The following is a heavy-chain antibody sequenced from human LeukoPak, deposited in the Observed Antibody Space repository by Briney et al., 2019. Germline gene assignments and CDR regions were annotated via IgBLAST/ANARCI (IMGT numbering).Heavy chain of an antibody. CDR2: IYYSGST. Sequence: SETLSLTCTVSGGSISSSDYYWGWIRQPPGKGLEWIASIYYSGSTYYSPSLKSGVTISVHTSKNQFSLKLRSVTATDTAVYYCARGLTRGYTYGGCFDPWGQGTLVTVSS. CDR3: ARGLTRGYTYGGCFDP. D-gene: IGHD5-12*01. CDR1: GGSISSSDYY. J-gene: IGHJ5*02. V-gene: IGHV4-39*01.